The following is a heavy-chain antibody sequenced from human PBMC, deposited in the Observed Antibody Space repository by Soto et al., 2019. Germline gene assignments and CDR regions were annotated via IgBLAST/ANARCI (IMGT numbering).Heavy chain of an antibody. Sequence: PSETLSLTCTVSGGSISSCYWGWLRQPPGKGLEWIASFFVGGNTYYNPSLKSRVTISVDTSKNQFSLKLSSVTAADTAVYFCERRQGLDIDVDYWGQGIMVTVSS. V-gene: IGHV4-39*01. CDR2: FFVGGNT. CDR3: ERRQGLDIDVDY. CDR1: GGSISSCY. D-gene: IGHD3-9*01. J-gene: IGHJ4*02.